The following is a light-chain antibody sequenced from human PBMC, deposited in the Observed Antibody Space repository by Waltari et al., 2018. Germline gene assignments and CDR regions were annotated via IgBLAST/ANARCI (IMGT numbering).Light chain of an antibody. CDR3: GTWDSSLSGAV. J-gene: IGLJ7*01. V-gene: IGLV1-51*02. Sequence: QSVLTQPPSVSAAPGQRVTIPCSGGSSNIGNNYVSLYRQFPGTAPKLLIYENSERPSGSPGRVSGSKSGTSATLDITGHQAGDEAGYYCGTWDSSLSGAVFGGGTHLTVL. CDR2: ENS. CDR1: SSNIGNNY.